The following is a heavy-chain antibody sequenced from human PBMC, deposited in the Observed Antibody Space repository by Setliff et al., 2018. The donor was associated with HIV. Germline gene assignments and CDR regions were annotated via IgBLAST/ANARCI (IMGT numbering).Heavy chain of an antibody. D-gene: IGHD1-26*01. CDR3: VRDPIEGYPDYFDY. Sequence: PGGSLRLSCRASGFTFGDYALHCVRQAPGKGLEWVAVMSTGEGIKIYADSVKGRFTISRDNSKNTLFLQMNSLRPEDTATYYCVRDPIEGYPDYFDYWGQGTLVTVSS. CDR1: GFTFGDYA. CDR2: MSTGEGIK. V-gene: IGHV3-30-3*01. J-gene: IGHJ4*02.